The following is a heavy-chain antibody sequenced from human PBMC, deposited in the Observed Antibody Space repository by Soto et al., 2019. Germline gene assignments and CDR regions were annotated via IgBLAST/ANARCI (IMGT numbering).Heavy chain of an antibody. D-gene: IGHD7-27*01. CDR2: IYYSGST. V-gene: IGHV4-31*03. CDR3: ARRWGTYFDF. Sequence: SETLSLTCTVSGGSISSGGYYWSWIRQRPGKGLEWIGYIYYSGSTYYNPSLKSRVTISVDTSKNQFSLKLSSVTAADTAVYYCARRWGTYFDFWGQGTLVTVSS. CDR1: GGSISSGGYY. J-gene: IGHJ4*02.